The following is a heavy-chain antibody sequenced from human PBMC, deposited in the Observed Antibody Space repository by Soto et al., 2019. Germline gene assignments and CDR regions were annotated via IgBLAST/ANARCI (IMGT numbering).Heavy chain of an antibody. CDR2: ISYEGRNK. D-gene: IGHD2-15*01. Sequence: QVQLVESGGGVVQPGRSLRLSCAASGFTFSSHAMHWVRQAPGKGLEWVAAISYEGRNKYYGDSVKGRFIISRDNPKNKLYLQMNSLRTEDTALYYCARVKIGYCTGGSCFNWFDPWGQGTLVTVSS. CDR1: GFTFSSHA. V-gene: IGHV3-30*04. CDR3: ARVKIGYCTGGSCFNWFDP. J-gene: IGHJ5*02.